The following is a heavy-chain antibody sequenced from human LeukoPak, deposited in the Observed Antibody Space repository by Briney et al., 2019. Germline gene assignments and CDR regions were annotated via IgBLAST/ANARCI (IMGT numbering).Heavy chain of an antibody. Sequence: PGRSLRLSCAASGFTFSSYGMHWVRQAPGKGLEWVAVISYDGSNKYYADSVKGRFTISRDNSKNTLYLQMNSLRAEDTAVYYCAKAPMGYHYYGMDVWGQGTTVTVSS. CDR1: GFTFSSYG. D-gene: IGHD2-8*01. CDR3: AKAPMGYHYYGMDV. V-gene: IGHV3-30*18. CDR2: ISYDGSNK. J-gene: IGHJ6*02.